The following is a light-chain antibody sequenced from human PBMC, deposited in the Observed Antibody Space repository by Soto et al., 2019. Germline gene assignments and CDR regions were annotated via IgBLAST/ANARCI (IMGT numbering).Light chain of an antibody. J-gene: IGLJ2*01. V-gene: IGLV2-23*02. CDR3: CSFAGTTTYVL. CDR2: EVN. CDR1: SSDVGSYNL. Sequence: QSALTQPASVSGSSGQSITISCTGTSSDVGSYNLVSWFQQHPGKAPRLMIYEVNKWPSGVSNRFSGSKSGYTASLTISGLQAEDEAEYYCCSFAGTTTYVLFGGGTKLTVL.